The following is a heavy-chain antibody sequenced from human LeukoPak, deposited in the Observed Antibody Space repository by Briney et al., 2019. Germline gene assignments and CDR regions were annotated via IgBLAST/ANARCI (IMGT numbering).Heavy chain of an antibody. J-gene: IGHJ5*02. D-gene: IGHD3-22*01. V-gene: IGHV4-59*01. CDR3: AREVQGYYYDSSKGWFDP. Sequence: AETLSLTCAAYGGSFSGYYWSWIRQPPGKGLEWIGYIYYSGSTNYNPSLKSRVTISVDTSKNQFSLKLSSVTAADTAVYYCAREVQGYYYDSSKGWFDPWGQGTLVTVSS. CDR2: IYYSGST. CDR1: GGSFSGYY.